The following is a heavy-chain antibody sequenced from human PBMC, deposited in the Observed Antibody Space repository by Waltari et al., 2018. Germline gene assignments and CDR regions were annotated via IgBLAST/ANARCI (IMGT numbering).Heavy chain of an antibody. V-gene: IGHV4-39*07. J-gene: IGHJ4*02. CDR1: GASISSSSYY. CDR2: MYYSGST. D-gene: IGHD2-2*01. CDR3: ARSPPRSSTSFYFDY. Sequence: QLQLQGSGPGLVKPSETLSLFCSVSGASISSSSYYWGWIRQPPGKGLEWIGSMYYSGSTYHNSPLKSRVTISVDTSKNQFSLKLTSVTAADTAVYYCARSPPRSSTSFYFDYWGRGPLVTVSS.